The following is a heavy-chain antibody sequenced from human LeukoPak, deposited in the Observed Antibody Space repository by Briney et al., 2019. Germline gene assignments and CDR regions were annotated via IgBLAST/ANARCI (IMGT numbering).Heavy chain of an antibody. V-gene: IGHV4-39*01. J-gene: IGHJ6*03. Sequence: SETLSLTCTVSGGSILLNYDSAWIRQTPGKGLEWIGNFDNSGATHYNPSLKTRVSISVDTSKDQVSLKVTSVTAADTGVYYRARLSVYGNAALYYYRADCGKGTTVTVS. D-gene: IGHD5/OR15-5a*01. CDR3: ARLSVYGNAALYYYRAD. CDR2: FDNSGAT. CDR1: GGSILLNYD.